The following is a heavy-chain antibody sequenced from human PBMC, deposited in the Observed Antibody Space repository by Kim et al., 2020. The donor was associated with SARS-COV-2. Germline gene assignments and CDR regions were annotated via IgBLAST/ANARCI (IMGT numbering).Heavy chain of an antibody. V-gene: IGHV1-3*01. CDR3: ARGTIAAAPVDVVQH. D-gene: IGHD6-13*01. CDR2: INAGNGNT. J-gene: IGHJ1*01. CDR1: GYTFTSYA. Sequence: ASVKVSCKASGYTFTSYAMHWVRQAPGQRLEWMGWINAGNGNTRYSQKFQGRVTITRDTSASTAYMELSSLRSEDTAVYYCARGTIAAAPVDVVQHWGQGPLVTVSS.